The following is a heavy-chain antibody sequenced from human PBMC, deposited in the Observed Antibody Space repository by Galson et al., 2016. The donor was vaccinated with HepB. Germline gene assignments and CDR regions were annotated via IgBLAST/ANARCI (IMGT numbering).Heavy chain of an antibody. Sequence: SVKVSCKASGGTFSDYPFSWLRQAPGQGFEWMGGIIPIFGTAHYAQKFQDRVTITAEISTTTAYMELSSLKSEDTAVYYCAINSGVDYGGNAMNYFDYWGQGTLITGSS. V-gene: IGHV1-69*06. CDR1: GGTFSDYP. J-gene: IGHJ4*02. CDR3: AINSGVDYGGNAMNYFDY. CDR2: IIPIFGTA. D-gene: IGHD4-23*01.